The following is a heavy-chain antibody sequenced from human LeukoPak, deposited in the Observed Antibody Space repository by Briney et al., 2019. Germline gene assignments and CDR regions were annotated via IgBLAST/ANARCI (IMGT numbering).Heavy chain of an antibody. CDR3: AKGAGRYWTFFDY. CDR2: IIWNSGSI. CDR1: GFTFYDYA. Sequence: GRSLRLSCAASGFTFYDYAMQWVRPAPGKGLEWVSGIIWNSGSIDYADSVKGRFTISRDNAKNSLYLQMNSLRPEDTAFYYCAKGAGRYWTFFDYWGQGTLVTVSS. V-gene: IGHV3-9*01. J-gene: IGHJ4*02. D-gene: IGHD1-26*01.